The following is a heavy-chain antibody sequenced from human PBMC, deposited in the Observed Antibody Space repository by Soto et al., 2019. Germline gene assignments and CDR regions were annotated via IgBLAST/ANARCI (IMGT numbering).Heavy chain of an antibody. D-gene: IGHD3-3*01. CDR2: ISGSGGST. J-gene: IGHJ6*02. Sequence: GGSLRLSCAASGFTFSSYAMSWVRQAPGKGLEWVSAISGSGGSTYYADSVKGRFTISRDNSKNTLYLQMNSLRAEDTAVYYCAKDDASLEWFYYGMDVWGQGTTVTVSS. CDR3: AKDDASLEWFYYGMDV. V-gene: IGHV3-23*01. CDR1: GFTFSSYA.